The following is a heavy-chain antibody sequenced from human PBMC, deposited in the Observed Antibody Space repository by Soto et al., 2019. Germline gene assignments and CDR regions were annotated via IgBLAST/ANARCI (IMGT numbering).Heavy chain of an antibody. V-gene: IGHV4-59*01. D-gene: IGHD4-17*01. J-gene: IGHJ2*01. CDR3: ARAKDYGGRYWYFDL. CDR2: IYYSGST. Sequence: SETLSLTCTVSGGSISSYYWSWIRQPPGKGLEWIGYIYYSGSTNYNPSLKSRVTISVDTSKNQFSLKLSSVTAADTAVYYCARAKDYGGRYWYFDLWGRGTLVTVSS. CDR1: GGSISSYY.